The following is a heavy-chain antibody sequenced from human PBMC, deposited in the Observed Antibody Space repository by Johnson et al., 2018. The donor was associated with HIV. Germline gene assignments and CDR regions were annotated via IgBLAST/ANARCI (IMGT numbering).Heavy chain of an antibody. V-gene: IGHV3-11*04. CDR1: EFGVSNNF. Sequence: QMLLVESGGGLIQPGGSLRLSCAASEFGVSNNFMGWVRQAPGKGLEWVSYMGGSDTTIYYADSVKGRFTISRDNAKNLIYLQMNSLRAEDTAVYYCAREYEAFDIWGQGTMVTVSS. J-gene: IGHJ3*02. CDR3: AREYEAFDI. CDR2: MGGSDTTI.